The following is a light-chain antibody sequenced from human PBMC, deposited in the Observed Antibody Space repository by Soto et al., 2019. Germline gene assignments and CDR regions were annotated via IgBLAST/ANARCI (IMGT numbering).Light chain of an antibody. Sequence: DIQMTQSPSSLSASVGDRVTITCRASQDIRNDLGWYQQKPGKAPKRLIYAASRLQSGVPSKFSGSGSGTEFPLTITSLQPEDFGTYYYLHPNSYPTTFGGRTRVEI. V-gene: IGKV1-17*01. J-gene: IGKJ4*01. CDR1: QDIRND. CDR3: LHPNSYPTT. CDR2: AAS.